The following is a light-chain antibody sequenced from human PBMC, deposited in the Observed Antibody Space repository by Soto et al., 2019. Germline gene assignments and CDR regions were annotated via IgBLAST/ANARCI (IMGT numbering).Light chain of an antibody. CDR2: KAS. J-gene: IGKJ1*01. Sequence: DIQMTQSPSTLSGSVGDRVTITCRASQTISSWLAWYQQKPGKAPKLLIYKASTLKSGVPSRFSGSGSGTEYTITISSKQPDDFAPYYCQHYNSYSEAFCQGTKVELK. CDR1: QTISSW. V-gene: IGKV1-5*03. CDR3: QHYNSYSEA.